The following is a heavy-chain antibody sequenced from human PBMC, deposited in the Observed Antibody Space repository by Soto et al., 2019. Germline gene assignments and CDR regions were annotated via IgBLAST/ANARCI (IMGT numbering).Heavy chain of an antibody. D-gene: IGHD3-22*01. CDR2: IYPGDSDT. CDR1: GDSCTTYW. J-gene: IGHJ4*02. V-gene: IGHV5-51*01. Sequence: ESLKISCKGSGDSCTTYWIGWVRQIPGKGLEWMGVIYPGDSDTRFSPSFQGQVTISVDMSISTAYLQWSSLKASDTAMYYCARQADHYDRNSFGYWGQGTLVTVSS. CDR3: ARQADHYDRNSFGY.